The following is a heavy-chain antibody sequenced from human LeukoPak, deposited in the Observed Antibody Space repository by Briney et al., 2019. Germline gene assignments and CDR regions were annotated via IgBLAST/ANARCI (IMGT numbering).Heavy chain of an antibody. Sequence: SETLSLTCTVSGGSISSYYWSWIRQPPGKGLEWIGYIYYSWSTNYNPSLKSRVTISVDTSKNQFSLKLSSVTAADTAVYYCARVLYGDSPRDYYGMDVWGQGTTVTVSS. CDR3: ARVLYGDSPRDYYGMDV. V-gene: IGHV4-59*01. D-gene: IGHD4-17*01. CDR2: IYYSWST. J-gene: IGHJ6*02. CDR1: GGSISSYY.